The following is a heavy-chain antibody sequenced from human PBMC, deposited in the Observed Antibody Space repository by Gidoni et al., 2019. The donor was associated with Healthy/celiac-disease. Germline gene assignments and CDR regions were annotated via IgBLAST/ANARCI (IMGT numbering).Heavy chain of an antibody. CDR2: SSGSGGST. D-gene: IGHD3-22*01. CDR3: AKDDGAYDSSGYYDY. J-gene: IGHJ4*02. V-gene: IGHV3-23*01. Sequence: EVQLLESGGGLVQPGGSLRLSCAASGFTFISYAMSWVRQAPGKGLEWVSASSGSGGSTYYADSVKGRFTISRDNSKNTLYLQMNSLRAEDTAVYYCAKDDGAYDSSGYYDYWGQGTLVTVSS. CDR1: GFTFISYA.